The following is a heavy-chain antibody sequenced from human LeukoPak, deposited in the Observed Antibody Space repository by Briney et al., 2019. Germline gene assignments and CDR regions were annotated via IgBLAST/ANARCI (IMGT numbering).Heavy chain of an antibody. Sequence: SETLSLTCTVSGGSISSYYWGWIRQPPGKGLEWIGSIYYSGSTYYNPSLKSRVTITVDTSKNQFSLKLSSVTAADTTVYYCARSHIVAVTGFAFDIWGQGTLVTVSS. D-gene: IGHD2-21*02. V-gene: IGHV4-39*01. CDR3: ARSHIVAVTGFAFDI. J-gene: IGHJ3*02. CDR2: IYYSGST. CDR1: GGSISSYY.